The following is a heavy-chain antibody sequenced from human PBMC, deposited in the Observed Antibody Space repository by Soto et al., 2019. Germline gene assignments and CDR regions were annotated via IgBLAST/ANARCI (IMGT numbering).Heavy chain of an antibody. V-gene: IGHV4-4*02. CDR3: ASRDPGTSVDY. D-gene: IGHD1-7*01. CDR2: IYRTGST. J-gene: IGHJ4*02. Sequence: SETLSLACAVSGGSFTSNNWWTWVRQPPGQGLEWIGEIYRTGSTNYNPSLKSRVTISLDKSENQFSLKVTSLTAADTAVYYCASRDPGTSVDYWGQGTLVTVSS. CDR1: GGSFTSNNW.